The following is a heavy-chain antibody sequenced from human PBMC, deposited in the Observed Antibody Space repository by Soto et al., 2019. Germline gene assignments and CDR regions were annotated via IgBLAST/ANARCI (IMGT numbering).Heavy chain of an antibody. CDR3: ARGTKGGMDV. D-gene: IGHD2-8*01. CDR1: GGSIRSGGYS. Sequence: SESLSLTCAVSGGSIRSGGYSGSWIRQPPEKGVEWIGYIYHSGSTYYNPSLKSRVTISVDRSKNQFSLKLSSVTSADTAVYYCARGTKGGMDVWGQGTTVTVSS. V-gene: IGHV4-30-2*01. CDR2: IYHSGST. J-gene: IGHJ6*02.